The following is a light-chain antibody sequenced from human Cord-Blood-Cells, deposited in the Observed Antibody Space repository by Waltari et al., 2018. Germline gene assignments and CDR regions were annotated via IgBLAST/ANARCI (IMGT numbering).Light chain of an antibody. V-gene: IGLV3-1*01. Sequence: SYELTQPPSVSVSPAQTARITRSGEIGGDKYACWYQQKPGQSPVLVIYQDSKRPSGIPERFSGSNSGNTATLTISGTQAMDEADYYCQAWDSSTVVFGGGTKLTVL. CDR3: QAWDSSTVV. CDR2: QDS. CDR1: IGGDKY. J-gene: IGLJ2*01.